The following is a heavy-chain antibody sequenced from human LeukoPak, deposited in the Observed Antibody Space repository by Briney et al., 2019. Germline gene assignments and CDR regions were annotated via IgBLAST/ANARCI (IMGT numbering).Heavy chain of an antibody. Sequence: GRSLRLSCAASGFTFDDYAMHWVRQAPGKGLEWVSGISWNSGSIGYADSVKGRFTISRDNAKNSLYLQMNSLRAEDTALYYCAKEGKRSGAFDIWGQGTMVTVSS. CDR2: ISWNSGSI. J-gene: IGHJ3*02. D-gene: IGHD6-25*01. CDR1: GFTFDDYA. CDR3: AKEGKRSGAFDI. V-gene: IGHV3-9*01.